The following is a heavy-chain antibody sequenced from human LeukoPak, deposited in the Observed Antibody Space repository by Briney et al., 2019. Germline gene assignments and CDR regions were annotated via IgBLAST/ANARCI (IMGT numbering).Heavy chain of an antibody. D-gene: IGHD6-6*01. CDR2: ISGSGGST. CDR3: AKGLRKQLVRGYYYYMDV. CDR1: GFTFSSYA. J-gene: IGHJ6*03. V-gene: IGHV3-23*01. Sequence: GGSLRLSCAASGFTFSSYAMSWVRQAPGKGLEWVSAISGSGGSTYYADSVKGRFTISRDNSKNTLYLQMNSLRAEDTAVYYCAKGLRKQLVRGYYYYMDVWGKGTTVTVSS.